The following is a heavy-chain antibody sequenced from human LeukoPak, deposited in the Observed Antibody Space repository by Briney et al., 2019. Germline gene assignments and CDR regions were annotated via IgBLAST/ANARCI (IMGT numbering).Heavy chain of an antibody. CDR2: MNPNSGNT. V-gene: IGHV1-8*02. J-gene: IGHJ5*02. D-gene: IGHD3-10*01. CDR1: GYTFTNSD. CDR3: ARRMSHYYGSGSYFSGYWFDP. Sequence: GASVKVSCKTSGYTFTNSDINWVRQTTGQGLEWVGWMNPNSGNTGYAQKFQGRVTMTRNTSISTAYMELSSLRSEDTAVYYCARRMSHYYGSGSYFSGYWFDPWGQGTLVTVSS.